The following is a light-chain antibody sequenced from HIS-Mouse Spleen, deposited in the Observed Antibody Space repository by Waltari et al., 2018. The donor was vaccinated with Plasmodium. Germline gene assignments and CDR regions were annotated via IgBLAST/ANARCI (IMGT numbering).Light chain of an antibody. CDR3: YSTDSSGNHRV. CDR1: ALPKKY. J-gene: IGLJ3*02. Sequence: SYELTQPPSVSVSPGQTARITCSGDALPKKYAYWYQRKSGQAPVLVTYEASKRPSGIPEGFSGPSSGTMATVTIRGAQVEDEADYYCYSTDSSGNHRVFGGGTKLTVL. V-gene: IGLV3-10*01. CDR2: EAS.